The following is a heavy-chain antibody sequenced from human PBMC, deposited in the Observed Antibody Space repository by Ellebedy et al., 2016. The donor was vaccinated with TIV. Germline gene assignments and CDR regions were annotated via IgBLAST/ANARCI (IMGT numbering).Heavy chain of an antibody. Sequence: PGGSLRLSCAVSGFTSSSYLITWVPQAPGTGLDWVSYICSSSSTIYYADAVKGRFTISRDNAKNSLYLQMNSVRDEDTAVYYWARDEAEVGATFFGYWGQGTLVTVSS. CDR2: ICSSSSTI. J-gene: IGHJ4*02. D-gene: IGHD1-26*01. CDR1: GFTSSSYL. V-gene: IGHV3-48*02. CDR3: ARDEAEVGATFFGY.